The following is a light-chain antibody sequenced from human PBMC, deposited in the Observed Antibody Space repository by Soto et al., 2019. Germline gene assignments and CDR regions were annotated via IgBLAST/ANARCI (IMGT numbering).Light chain of an antibody. Sequence: DIQMTQSPSTLSASVGDRVTITCRASQSISSWLAWYQQKPGKAPKLLIYKASSLESGVPSRFSGSGSGTEFTLTISSLQPDDFATYYYQQDNSYPWAFGQGTKVDIK. CDR1: QSISSW. CDR2: KAS. V-gene: IGKV1-5*03. CDR3: QQDNSYPWA. J-gene: IGKJ1*01.